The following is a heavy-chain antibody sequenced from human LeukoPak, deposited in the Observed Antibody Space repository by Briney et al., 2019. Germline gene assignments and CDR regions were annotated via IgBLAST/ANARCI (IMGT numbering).Heavy chain of an antibody. CDR1: RDSVSSNSAA. Sequence: SQTLSLTCAISRDSVSSNSAAWNWIRHSPSRGLEWLGRTYYRSEWYNDYALSVESRITINPDTSKNQFSLQLNSVTPEDTAVYYCAREVVAGDDAFDIWGQGTMVTVSS. CDR2: TYYRSEWYN. D-gene: IGHD2-15*01. CDR3: AREVVAGDDAFDI. V-gene: IGHV6-1*01. J-gene: IGHJ3*02.